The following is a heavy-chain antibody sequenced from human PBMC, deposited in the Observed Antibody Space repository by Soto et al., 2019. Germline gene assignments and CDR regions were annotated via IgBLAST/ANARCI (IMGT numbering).Heavy chain of an antibody. V-gene: IGHV4-61*01. CDR3: ARAPRDVDYYDSSGYFFPL. J-gene: IGHJ4*02. D-gene: IGHD3-22*01. CDR1: GGSVSSGSYY. CDR2: IYYSGST. Sequence: ASETLSLTCTVSGGSVSSGSYYWSWIRQPPGKGLEWIGYIYYSGSTNYNPSLKSRVTISVDTSKNQFSLKLSSVTAADTAVYYCARAPRDVDYYDSSGYFFPLWGQGTLVTVSS.